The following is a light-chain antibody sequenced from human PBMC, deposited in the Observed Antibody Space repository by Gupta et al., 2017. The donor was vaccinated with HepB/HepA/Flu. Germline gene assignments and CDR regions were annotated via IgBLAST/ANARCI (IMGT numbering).Light chain of an antibody. CDR1: TSNVGSHN. Sequence: QSVVTQPPSASGTPGQRATISCSGSTSNVGSHNVKWFQQLPGRAPKLLIDNTNQRPSGVPDRFSGSKSGTSASLAISGLQSEDEADYFCGTWDNSLNAFVFGTGTKVTVL. V-gene: IGLV1-44*01. CDR2: NTN. J-gene: IGLJ1*01. CDR3: GTWDNSLNAFV.